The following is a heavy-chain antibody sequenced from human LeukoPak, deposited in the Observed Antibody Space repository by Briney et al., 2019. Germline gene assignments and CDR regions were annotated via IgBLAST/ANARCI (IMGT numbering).Heavy chain of an antibody. CDR3: ARDCSGGSCYGAFDI. Sequence: SGTLSLTCAVSGGSIRSGDYYWSWIRHPPGTGLEWIGYIYDSGSTYYNPSLKSRITISVDTSENRFSLKLSSVTASDTAVYYCARDCSGGSCYGAFDIWGQGTMVTVSS. J-gene: IGHJ3*02. CDR1: GGSIRSGDYY. CDR2: IYDSGST. V-gene: IGHV4-30-4*01. D-gene: IGHD2-15*01.